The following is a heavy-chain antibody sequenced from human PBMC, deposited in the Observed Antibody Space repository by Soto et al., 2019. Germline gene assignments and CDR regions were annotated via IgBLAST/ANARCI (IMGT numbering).Heavy chain of an antibody. CDR2: LKSDNGGT. V-gene: IGHV1-2*02. Sequence: QVQLVQSGAQVKPPGASVKVSCKASGYTFTGHYMHWVRQVSGKRLEHLGWLKSDNGGTYYAPKFQGRVTFTRDPSTSTAYMELSGLQSDDTAVYFCARDLCPLGSGSACPLYGLDIWGQGTTVVVS. CDR3: ARDLCPLGSGSACPLYGLDI. CDR1: GYTFTGHY. J-gene: IGHJ6*02. D-gene: IGHD3-10*01.